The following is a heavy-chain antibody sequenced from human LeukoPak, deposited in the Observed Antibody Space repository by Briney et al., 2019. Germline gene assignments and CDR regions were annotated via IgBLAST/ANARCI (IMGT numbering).Heavy chain of an antibody. J-gene: IGHJ4*02. CDR3: ATHYTIFGVVGTFDY. Sequence: GGSLRLSCAASGFTFSSYAMSWVCQAPGKGLEWVSAISGSGGSTYYADSVKGRFTISRDNSKNTLYLQMNSLRAEDTAVYYCATHYTIFGVVGTFDYWGQGTLVTVSS. CDR2: ISGSGGST. CDR1: GFTFSSYA. V-gene: IGHV3-23*01. D-gene: IGHD3-3*01.